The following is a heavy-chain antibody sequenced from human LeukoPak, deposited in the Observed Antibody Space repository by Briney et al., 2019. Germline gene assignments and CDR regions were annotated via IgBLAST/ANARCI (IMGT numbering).Heavy chain of an antibody. Sequence: GGSLRLSCAVSGVTLRNYGMSWVRQAPGKGLEWVAGISGSGGTTNYADSVKGRFTRSRDNPKNTLYLQMNSLRAEDTAVYFCAKRGVVIRVILVGFHKEAYYFDSWGQGALVTVSS. CDR2: ISGSGGTT. CDR3: AKRGVVIRVILVGFHKEAYYFDS. CDR1: GVTLRNYG. V-gene: IGHV3-23*01. D-gene: IGHD3-22*01. J-gene: IGHJ4*02.